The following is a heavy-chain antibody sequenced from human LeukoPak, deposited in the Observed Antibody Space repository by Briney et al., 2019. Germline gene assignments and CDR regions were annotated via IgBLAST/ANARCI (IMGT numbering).Heavy chain of an antibody. J-gene: IGHJ6*03. Sequence: SETLSLTCSVSGASFSTNYWSWIQQPPGRGLEWIGYVFDSGSTNYNPSLKSRVTISVDTSTKQFSLRLSSVTAADTAVYYCARLYQQSKWKYYYYYMDVWDKGTAVTVSS. CDR1: GASFSTNY. V-gene: IGHV4-59*01. D-gene: IGHD2-2*01. CDR2: VFDSGST. CDR3: ARLYQQSKWKYYYYYMDV.